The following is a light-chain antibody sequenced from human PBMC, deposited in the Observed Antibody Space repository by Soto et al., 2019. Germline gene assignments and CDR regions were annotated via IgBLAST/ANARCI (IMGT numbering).Light chain of an antibody. V-gene: IGKV3-15*01. CDR2: GAP. J-gene: IGKJ1*01. Sequence: EIVMTQSPATLSVSPGERATLSCRASQSVSSNLAWYQQKPGQAPRLLIYGAPTRATGIPARFSGSGSGAEFTLTISSLQSEDFAVYYWQQYNNWPPAWTFGQGTKV. CDR1: QSVSSN. CDR3: QQYNNWPPAWT.